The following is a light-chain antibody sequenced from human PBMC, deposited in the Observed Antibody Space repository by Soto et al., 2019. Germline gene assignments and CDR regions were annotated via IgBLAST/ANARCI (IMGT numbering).Light chain of an antibody. Sequence: QSVLTQPASVSGSPGQSVTISCTGTSSDVGGYNYLSWYQHHPGKAPKLILFDVSNRPSGVSNRFSGSKSGNTASLTISGLQAEDEADYYCSTITSTSTLYAFGSGTKLTV. CDR1: SSDVGGYNY. CDR3: STITSTSTLYA. CDR2: DVS. V-gene: IGLV2-14*03. J-gene: IGLJ1*01.